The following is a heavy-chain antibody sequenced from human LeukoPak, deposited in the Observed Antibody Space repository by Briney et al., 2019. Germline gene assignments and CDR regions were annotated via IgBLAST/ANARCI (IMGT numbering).Heavy chain of an antibody. V-gene: IGHV1-69*13. CDR2: IIPIFGTA. CDR1: GYTFTSYA. D-gene: IGHD3-3*01. CDR3: ARERYGVRFLEWLSSRRMGFDP. J-gene: IGHJ5*02. Sequence: GASVKVSCKASGYTFTSYAMHWVRQAPGQRLEWMGGIIPIFGTANYAQKFQGRVTITADESTSTAYMELSSLRSEDTAVYYCARERYGVRFLEWLSSRRMGFDPWGQGTLVTVSS.